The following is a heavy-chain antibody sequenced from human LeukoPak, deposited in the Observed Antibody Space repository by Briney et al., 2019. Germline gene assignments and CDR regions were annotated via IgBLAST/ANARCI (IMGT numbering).Heavy chain of an antibody. V-gene: IGHV4-30-4*08. Sequence: SQTLSLTCTVSGGSISSGDYYWSWIRQPPGKGREWIGYIYYSGSTYYNPSLKSRVTISVDTSKNQFSLKLSSVAAADTAVYYCAKTMVTTSGILFDYWGQGTLVTVSS. J-gene: IGHJ4*02. CDR3: AKTMVTTSGILFDY. D-gene: IGHD4-17*01. CDR1: GGSISSGDYY. CDR2: IYYSGST.